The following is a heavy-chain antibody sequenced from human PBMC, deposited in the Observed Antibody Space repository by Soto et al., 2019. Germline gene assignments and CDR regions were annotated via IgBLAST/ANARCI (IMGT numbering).Heavy chain of an antibody. CDR1: GFPFSSYA. Sequence: GGSLRLSCAASGFPFSSYAMSWVRQAPGKGLEWVSAISGSGGSTYYADSVKGRFTISRDNSKNTLYLQMNSLRAEDTAVYYCAKNLGYDFWSGYSNDAFDIWGQGTMVTVSS. CDR3: AKNLGYDFWSGYSNDAFDI. J-gene: IGHJ3*02. V-gene: IGHV3-23*01. D-gene: IGHD3-3*01. CDR2: ISGSGGST.